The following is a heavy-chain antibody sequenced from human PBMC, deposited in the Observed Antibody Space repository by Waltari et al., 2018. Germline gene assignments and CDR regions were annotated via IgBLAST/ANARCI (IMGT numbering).Heavy chain of an antibody. CDR2: ISGSGGST. Sequence: EVQLLESGGGLVQPGGSLRLSCAASGFTFSSYAMSWVRQAPGKGLEWVSAISGSGGSTDYADSVKGRFTISRDNSKNTLYLQMNSLRAEDTAVYYCAKGGTTYYYDSSGYHYWGQGTLVTVSS. CDR3: AKGGTTYYYDSSGYHY. V-gene: IGHV3-23*01. CDR1: GFTFSSYA. J-gene: IGHJ4*02. D-gene: IGHD3-22*01.